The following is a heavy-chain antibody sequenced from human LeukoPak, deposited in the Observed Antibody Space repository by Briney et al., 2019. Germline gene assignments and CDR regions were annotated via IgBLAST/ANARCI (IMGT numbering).Heavy chain of an antibody. CDR3: AREAGNIVNDY. Sequence: ASVKVSCKASGYTFTSYAMHWVRQAPGQRLEWMGWINVGNGNTKYSQKLQGRVTITRDTSASTAYMELSSLRSEDTAVYYCAREAGNIVNDYWGQGTLVTVSS. CDR1: GYTFTSYA. D-gene: IGHD5-12*01. CDR2: INVGNGNT. V-gene: IGHV1-3*01. J-gene: IGHJ4*02.